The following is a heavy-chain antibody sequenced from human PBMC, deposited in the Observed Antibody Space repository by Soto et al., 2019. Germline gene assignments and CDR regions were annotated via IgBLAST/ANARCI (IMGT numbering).Heavy chain of an antibody. Sequence: QVQLQESGPGLVKPSGTLSLTCAVSGGSISSNNWWSWVRQPPGKGLEWIGEIYHSGSTNYNPSLRSXVXTSVHKSKNQFSLKLSSVTAADTAVFYCARGLILDYWGQGTLVTVSS. D-gene: IGHD3-16*01. J-gene: IGHJ4*02. CDR2: IYHSGST. V-gene: IGHV4-4*02. CDR3: ARGLILDY. CDR1: GGSISSNNW.